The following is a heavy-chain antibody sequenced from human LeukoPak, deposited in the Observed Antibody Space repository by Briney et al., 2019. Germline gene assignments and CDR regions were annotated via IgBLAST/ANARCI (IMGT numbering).Heavy chain of an antibody. CDR1: GFTFGDYA. CDR3: TRRYGRYFDWLYYFDY. V-gene: IGHV3-49*03. D-gene: IGHD3-9*01. Sequence: PGRSLRLSCTASGFTFGDYAMSWFRQAPGKGLEWVGFIRSKAYGGTTEYAASVKGGFTISRDDSKSIAYLQMNSLKTEDTAVYYCTRRYGRYFDWLYYFDYWGQGTLVTVSS. J-gene: IGHJ4*02. CDR2: IRSKAYGGTT.